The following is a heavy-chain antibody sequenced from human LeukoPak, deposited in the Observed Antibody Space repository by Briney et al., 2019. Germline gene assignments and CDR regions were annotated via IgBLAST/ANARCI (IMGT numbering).Heavy chain of an antibody. CDR2: IKQDGSEK. CDR1: GFTFSTYW. CDR3: ARVRTTVTYYFDY. J-gene: IGHJ4*02. Sequence: GGSLRLSCAASGFTFSTYWMSWVRQAPGKGLEWVANIKQDGSEKYYVDSVKGRFTISRDSAKNSLYLQINSLRAEDTAVYYCARVRTTVTYYFDYWGQGTLVTVSS. V-gene: IGHV3-7*01. D-gene: IGHD4-17*01.